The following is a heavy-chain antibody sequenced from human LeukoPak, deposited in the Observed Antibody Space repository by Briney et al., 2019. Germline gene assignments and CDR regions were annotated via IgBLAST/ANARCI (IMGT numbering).Heavy chain of an antibody. CDR2: IAHHGNNK. D-gene: IGHD2-8*02. CDR1: GFTFSSSA. CDR3: AKDGSWSCTD. V-gene: IGHV3-30*02. J-gene: IGHJ4*02. Sequence: GGSLRLSCGASGFTFSSSAMHWVRQGPGKGLQWVAYIAHHGNNKYYADSVKGRFTISRDNSKGSLYLQINSLRADDTAVYYCAKDGSWSCTDWGQGTLVRVSS.